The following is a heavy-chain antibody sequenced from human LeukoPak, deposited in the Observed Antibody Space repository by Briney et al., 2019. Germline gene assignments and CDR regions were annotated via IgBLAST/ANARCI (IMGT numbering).Heavy chain of an antibody. V-gene: IGHV1-8*03. CDR1: GYTFTSYD. J-gene: IGHJ4*02. Sequence: ASVKVSCKASGYTFTSYDINWVRQATGQGLERMGWMNPNSGNTGYAQKFQGRVTITRNTSISTAYMELSSLRSDDTAVYYCAAGPNRYYFDYWGQGTLVTVSS. CDR2: MNPNSGNT. D-gene: IGHD1/OR15-1a*01. CDR3: AAGPNRYYFDY.